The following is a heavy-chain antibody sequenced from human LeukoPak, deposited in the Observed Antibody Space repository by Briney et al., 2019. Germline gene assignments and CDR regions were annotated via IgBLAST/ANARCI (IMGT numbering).Heavy chain of an antibody. J-gene: IGHJ4*02. CDR2: IYYSGST. Sequence: SETLSLTCTVSGGSINSYYWSWIRQPPGKGLEWIGYIYYSGSTNYNPSLKSRVTISVDTSKNQFSLKLSSVTAADTAVYYCARGLYYYDSSGYYYYFDYWGQGTLVTVSS. D-gene: IGHD3-22*01. CDR1: GGSINSYY. V-gene: IGHV4-59*12. CDR3: ARGLYYYDSSGYYYYFDY.